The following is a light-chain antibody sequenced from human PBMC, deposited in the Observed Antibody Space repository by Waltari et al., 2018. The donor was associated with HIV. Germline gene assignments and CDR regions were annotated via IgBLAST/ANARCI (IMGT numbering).Light chain of an antibody. CDR1: QSTISY. CDR2: AAS. V-gene: IGKV1-39*01. CDR3: QQTYILPYT. J-gene: IGKJ2*01. Sequence: DIQMTQSPSSLSASVGDRVTITCRASQSTISYLNWYQQKPGKAPNLLIYAASSLRSGVPSRFSGSGSGTDFTLTISSLQPEDFGTYYCQQTYILPYTFGQGTKLEIK.